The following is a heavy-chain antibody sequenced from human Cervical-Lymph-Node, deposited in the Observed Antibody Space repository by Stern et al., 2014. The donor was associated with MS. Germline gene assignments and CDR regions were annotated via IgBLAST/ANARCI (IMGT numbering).Heavy chain of an antibody. J-gene: IGHJ5*02. CDR3: ASSFTWFDP. CDR1: GFTFRSNS. Sequence: VQLVESGGGLVQPGGSLRLSCEASGFTFRSNSMTWVRQAPGKGLEWVSIIYSDGSTTYYADSVKGRFTISRDNSKNTLYLQMNSLRVEDTAVYYCASSFTWFDPWGQGTLVTVSS. V-gene: IGHV3-66*01. CDR2: IYSDGSTT.